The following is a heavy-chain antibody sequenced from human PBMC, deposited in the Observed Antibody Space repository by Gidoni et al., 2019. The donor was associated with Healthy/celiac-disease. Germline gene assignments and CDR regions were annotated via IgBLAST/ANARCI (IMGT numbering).Heavy chain of an antibody. V-gene: IGHV3-30*18. CDR2: ISYDGSNK. CDR1: GFTFSSYG. CDR3: AKELFTWSGYYTGHESPNDY. Sequence: QVQLVESGGGVVQPGRSLRLSCAASGFTFSSYGMHWVRQAPGKGLEWVAVISYDGSNKYYADSVKGRFTISRDNSKNTLYLQMNSLRAEDTAVYYCAKELFTWSGYYTGHESPNDYWGQGTLVTVSS. J-gene: IGHJ4*02. D-gene: IGHD3-3*01.